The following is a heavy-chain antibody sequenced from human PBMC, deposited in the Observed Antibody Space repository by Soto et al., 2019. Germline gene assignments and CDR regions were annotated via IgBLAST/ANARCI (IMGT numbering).Heavy chain of an antibody. J-gene: IGHJ4*02. D-gene: IGHD2-21*01. V-gene: IGHV4-59*01. CDR3: VRKHNRAGYFDS. Sequence: SETLSLTCSISGGTIGDYYWSWIRQPPGKGLEWLAYIYYTGKTDQNPSLERRVSISLGTSKNQFSLNLRSVTAADTAVYYCVRKHNRAGYFDSWGPGILVTV. CDR1: GGTIGDYY. CDR2: IYYTGKT.